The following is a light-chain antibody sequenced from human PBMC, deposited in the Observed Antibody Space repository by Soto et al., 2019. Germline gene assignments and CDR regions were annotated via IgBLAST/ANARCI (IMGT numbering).Light chain of an antibody. CDR3: SSYSGSGTLVV. CDR1: SSNVGGYNY. J-gene: IGLJ2*01. Sequence: QSVLTQPASVSGSPGQSITISCTGTSSNVGGYNYVSWYQQHPGKAPKLMIYDVSNRPSGVSDRFSGSKSANTASLTISGLQAEDEADYYCSSYSGSGTLVVFGGGTKVTVL. V-gene: IGLV2-14*01. CDR2: DVS.